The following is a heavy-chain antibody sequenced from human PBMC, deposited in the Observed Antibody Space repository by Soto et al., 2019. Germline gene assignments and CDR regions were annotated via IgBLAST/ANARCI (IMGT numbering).Heavy chain of an antibody. J-gene: IGHJ4*02. Sequence: GGSLRLSCAASGFTVSSNYMSWVRQAPGKGLEWVSVIDLSGTMTDYRESVKGRFTLSKDKSMKTVYLQMNSLRVEDAAVYYCTKDRVSDGIYSFDYWGQGALVTVSS. V-gene: IGHV3-53*01. CDR1: GFTVSSNY. D-gene: IGHD2-15*01. CDR3: TKDRVSDGIYSFDY. CDR2: IDLSGTMT.